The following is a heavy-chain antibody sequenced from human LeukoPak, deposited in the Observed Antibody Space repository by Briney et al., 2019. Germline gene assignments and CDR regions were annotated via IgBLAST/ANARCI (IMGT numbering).Heavy chain of an antibody. V-gene: IGHV3-30*02. CDR1: AFTFSSYG. CDR3: AKLFTLVRGVIHGDY. Sequence: LAGGSLRLSCAASAFTFSSYGMHWVRQAPGKGLEWVAFIRYDGSNKYYADSVKGRFTISRDNSKNTLYLQMNSLRAEDTAVYYCAKLFTLVRGVIHGDYWGQGTLVTVSS. D-gene: IGHD3-10*01. CDR2: IRYDGSNK. J-gene: IGHJ4*02.